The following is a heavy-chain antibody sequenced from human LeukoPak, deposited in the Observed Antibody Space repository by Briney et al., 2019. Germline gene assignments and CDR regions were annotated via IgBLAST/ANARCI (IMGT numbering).Heavy chain of an antibody. CDR2: ISAYNGNT. CDR3: ARDLHRSISYYYDSSGYWNY. V-gene: IGHV1-18*01. CDR1: GYTFTSYG. D-gene: IGHD3-22*01. J-gene: IGHJ4*02. Sequence: ASVKVSCKASGYTFTSYGISWVRQAPGQGLEWMGWISAYNGNTNYAQKLQGRVTMTTDTSTSTAYMELRSLRSDDTAVYYCARDLHRSISYYYDSSGYWNYWGQGTLVTVSS.